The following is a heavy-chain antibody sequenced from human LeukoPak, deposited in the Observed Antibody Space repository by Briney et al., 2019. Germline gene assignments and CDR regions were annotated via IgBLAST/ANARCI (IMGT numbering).Heavy chain of an antibody. D-gene: IGHD5-12*01. CDR3: ARDVRGYSGYGAFDI. CDR1: GFTVSSNY. J-gene: IGHJ3*02. Sequence: GGSLRLSCAASGFTVSSNYMSWVRQAPGKGLEWVSVIYSGGSTYYADSVKGRFTISRDNSKNTLYLQMNSLRAEDTAVYYCARDVRGYSGYGAFDIWGQGTMVTVSS. V-gene: IGHV3-53*01. CDR2: IYSGGST.